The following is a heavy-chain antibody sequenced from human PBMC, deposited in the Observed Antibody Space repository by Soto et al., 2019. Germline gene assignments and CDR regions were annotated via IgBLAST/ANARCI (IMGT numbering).Heavy chain of an antibody. J-gene: IGHJ4*02. D-gene: IGHD1-26*01. CDR2: IIPIFGTA. V-gene: IGHV1-69*01. Sequence: QVQLVQSGAEVKKPGSSVKVSCKASGGTFSSYSINWVRQAPGQGLEWMGEIIPIFGTANYAQKFQGRVTLTADESTSTAYMELSSLRSEDTDVYYCAREGGRHSGGIDYWGQGTLVTVSS. CDR1: GGTFSSYS. CDR3: AREGGRHSGGIDY.